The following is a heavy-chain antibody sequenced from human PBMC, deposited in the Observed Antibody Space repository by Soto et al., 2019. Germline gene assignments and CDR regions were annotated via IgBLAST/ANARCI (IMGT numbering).Heavy chain of an antibody. CDR3: AKAKQWLEYFDY. D-gene: IGHD6-19*01. J-gene: IGHJ4*02. V-gene: IGHV3-23*01. Sequence: GGSLRLSWAASGCTFISYAMSWVRQAQGKGLEWVSAISGSGGSTYYADSVKGRFTISRDNSKNTLYLQMNSPRAEDTAVYYCAKAKQWLEYFDYWGQGTLVTVSS. CDR1: GCTFISYA. CDR2: ISGSGGST.